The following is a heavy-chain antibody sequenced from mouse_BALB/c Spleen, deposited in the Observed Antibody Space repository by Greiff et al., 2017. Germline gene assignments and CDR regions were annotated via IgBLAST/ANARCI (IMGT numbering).Heavy chain of an antibody. V-gene: IGHV5-9*03. Sequence: LVESGGGLVKPGGSLKLSCAASGFTFSSYTMSWVRQTPEKRLEWVATISSGGGNTYYPDSVKGRFTISRDNAKNNLYLQMSSLRSEDTALYYCARLEFAYWGQGTLVTVSA. CDR1: GFTFSSYT. J-gene: IGHJ3*01. CDR2: ISSGGGNT. CDR3: ARLEFAY.